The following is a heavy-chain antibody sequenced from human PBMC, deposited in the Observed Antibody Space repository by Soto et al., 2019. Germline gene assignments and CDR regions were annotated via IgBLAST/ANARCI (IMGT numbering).Heavy chain of an antibody. D-gene: IGHD3-16*01. CDR3: VRSGHTFGGVM. V-gene: IGHV4-59*01. CDR1: GASMNNYY. CDR2: MYSSGSS. Sequence: SETLSLTCSVSGASMNNYYGSWVRQPPGGGLEWIGYMYSSGSSNYNSSLKSRVTISVDTSKNQFSLKLSSVTAADTAVYYCVRSGHTFGGVMWGLGTLVTVSS. J-gene: IGHJ4*02.